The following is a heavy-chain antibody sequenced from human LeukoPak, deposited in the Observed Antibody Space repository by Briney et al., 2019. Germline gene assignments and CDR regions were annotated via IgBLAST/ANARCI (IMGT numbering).Heavy chain of an antibody. CDR1: GYSFTSYW. CDR3: ARRIYDFWSGYHDALDI. J-gene: IGHJ3*02. CDR2: IYPGDSDT. V-gene: IGHV5-51*01. Sequence: GESLKISCKGSGYSFTSYWIGWVRQMPGKGLEWMGIIYPGDSDTRYSPSFQGQVTISADKSISTAYLQWSSLKASDTAMYYCARRIYDFWSGYHDALDIWGQGTMVTVSS. D-gene: IGHD3-3*01.